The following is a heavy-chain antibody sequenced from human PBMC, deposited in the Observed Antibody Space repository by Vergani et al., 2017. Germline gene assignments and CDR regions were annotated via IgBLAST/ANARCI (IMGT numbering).Heavy chain of an antibody. V-gene: IGHV1-2*02. CDR2: INPNSGGT. Sequence: QVQLVQSGAEVKKPGASVKVSCKASGYTFTGYYMHWVRQAPGQGLEWMGWINPNSGGTNYARKFQGRVTMTRDTSISTAYMELSRLRSDDTAVYYCARTYYYDSSGYPGDYWGQGTLVTVSS. D-gene: IGHD3-22*01. CDR1: GYTFTGYY. J-gene: IGHJ4*02. CDR3: ARTYYYDSSGYPGDY.